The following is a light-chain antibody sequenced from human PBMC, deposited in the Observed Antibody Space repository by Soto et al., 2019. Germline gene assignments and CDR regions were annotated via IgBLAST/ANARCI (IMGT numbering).Light chain of an antibody. V-gene: IGKV3-20*01. CDR2: YAY. J-gene: IGKJ3*01. CDR1: QSVTGNF. CDR3: QHYGDSAPFT. Sequence: IVLTQSPGTLSLSPGETATLSCRADQSVTGNFLAWYQQKPGQAPRLLISYAYNRATGIPDRFSGSGSGTDFTLSISRLEPEDFAVYYCQHYGDSAPFTFGPGTKVDIK.